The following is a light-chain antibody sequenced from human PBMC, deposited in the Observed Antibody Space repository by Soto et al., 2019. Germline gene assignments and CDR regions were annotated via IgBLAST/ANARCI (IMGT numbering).Light chain of an antibody. CDR3: QQFNNYAIT. V-gene: IGKV1D-13*01. CDR2: DAS. Sequence: AIQLTQSPSSLSASVGDRVTITCRASQGISSALAWYQQKPGKAPKLLIYDASSLERGVPSRFSGSGSGTDFTLTISSLKPEDFATYYWQQFNNYAITFGQGTRLEIK. J-gene: IGKJ5*01. CDR1: QGISSA.